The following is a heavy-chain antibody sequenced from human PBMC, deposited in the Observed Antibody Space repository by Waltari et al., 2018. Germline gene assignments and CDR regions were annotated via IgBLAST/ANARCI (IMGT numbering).Heavy chain of an antibody. CDR2: IKQDGSEK. CDR1: GFTFSTYW. D-gene: IGHD4-17*01. J-gene: IGHJ4*02. V-gene: IGHV3-7*01. CDR3: ARGLTVTSSRGFDF. Sequence: EVQLVESGGNLVQPGESLRLSCAASGFTFSTYWMSWVRQAPGKGLEWVANIKQDGSEKYYVDSVKGRFTISRDNADNSLYLQMSSLRAEDTAVYYCARGLTVTSSRGFDFWGQGTLVTVSS.